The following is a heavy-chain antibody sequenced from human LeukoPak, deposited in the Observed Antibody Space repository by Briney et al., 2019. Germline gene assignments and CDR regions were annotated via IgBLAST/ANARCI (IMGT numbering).Heavy chain of an antibody. CDR3: ARDLSSGSDLDY. J-gene: IGHJ4*02. CDR2: INPNSGGT. V-gene: IGHV1-2*02. CDR1: GYTFTGYY. D-gene: IGHD6-19*01. Sequence: ASVKVSCRASGYTFTGYYMHWVRQAPGQGLEWMGWINPNSGGTNYAQKFQGRVTMTRDTSISTAYMELSRLRSDDTAVYYCARDLSSGSDLDYWGQGTLVTASS.